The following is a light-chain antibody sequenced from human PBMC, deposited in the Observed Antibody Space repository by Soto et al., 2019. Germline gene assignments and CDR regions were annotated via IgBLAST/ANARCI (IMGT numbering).Light chain of an antibody. CDR1: ENVRTF. CDR2: GAS. V-gene: IGKV3-11*01. J-gene: IGKJ5*01. CDR3: QHYVERSPIT. Sequence: EVVLTQSPATLSLSPGERATLSCRASENVRTFVDWYQQKPGQAPRLLIHGASNRATGIPARFSGSGSGTDFTLTISNLEPEDFALYYCQHYVERSPITFGQGTRLEIK.